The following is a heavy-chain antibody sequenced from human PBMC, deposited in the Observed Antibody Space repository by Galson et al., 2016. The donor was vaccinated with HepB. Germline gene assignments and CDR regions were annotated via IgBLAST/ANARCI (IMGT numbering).Heavy chain of an antibody. D-gene: IGHD3-10*01. J-gene: IGHJ4*02. V-gene: IGHV4-39*01. CDR3: AGRPTRGARASDY. CDR1: GASISSNNYY. Sequence: SETLSLTCSVSGASISSNNYYWGWIRQPPGKGLEWIASIYYSGSTYYNPSLKSRVSISVDTSKNQFSLKVNSVTAADTAVYYCAGRPTRGARASDYWGQGTLDTVSS. CDR2: IYYSGST.